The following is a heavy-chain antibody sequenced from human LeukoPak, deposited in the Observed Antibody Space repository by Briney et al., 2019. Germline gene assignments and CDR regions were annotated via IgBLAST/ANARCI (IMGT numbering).Heavy chain of an antibody. CDR3: AATYYYDSGTSS. Sequence: SETLSLTCSVSGFSISGGYYWGWIRQPPGKGLEWLGSTYHSGNTDYNPSLKSRVTISVDTSKNQFSLKLSSVTAADTAVYYCAATYYYDSGTSSWGQGTLVTVSS. CDR1: GFSISGGYY. V-gene: IGHV4-38-2*02. CDR2: TYHSGNT. D-gene: IGHD3-22*01. J-gene: IGHJ4*02.